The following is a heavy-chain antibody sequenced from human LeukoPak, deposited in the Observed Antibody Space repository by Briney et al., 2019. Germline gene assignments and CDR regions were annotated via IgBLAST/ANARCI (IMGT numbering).Heavy chain of an antibody. V-gene: IGHV1-46*01. Sequence: ASVKVSCKASGYTFTSYYMHWVRQAPGQGLEWMGIINPSGGSTSYAQKFQGRVTMTEDTSTDTAYMELSSLRSEDTAVYYCATDAMVYADDWGQGTLVTVSS. CDR1: GYTFTSYY. D-gene: IGHD2-8*01. J-gene: IGHJ4*02. CDR3: ATDAMVYADD. CDR2: INPSGGST.